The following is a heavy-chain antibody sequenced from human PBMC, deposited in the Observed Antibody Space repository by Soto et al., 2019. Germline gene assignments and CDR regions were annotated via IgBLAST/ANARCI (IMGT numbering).Heavy chain of an antibody. CDR3: ARGGSSGWYVHY. CDR1: GFTFSSYS. V-gene: IGHV3-21*01. CDR2: ISSSSSYI. D-gene: IGHD6-19*01. J-gene: IGHJ4*02. Sequence: EVQLVESGGGLVKPGGSLRLSCAASGFTFSSYSMNWVRQAPGKGLEWVSSISSSSSYIYYADSVKGRFTISRDNAKNSLYLQMNSLRAEDTAVYYCARGGSSGWYVHYWGQGTLVTVSS.